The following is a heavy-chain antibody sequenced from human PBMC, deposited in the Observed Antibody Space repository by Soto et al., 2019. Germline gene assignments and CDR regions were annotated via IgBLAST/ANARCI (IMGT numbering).Heavy chain of an antibody. D-gene: IGHD3-10*01. J-gene: IGHJ5*02. CDR1: GYTFTSYG. V-gene: IGHV1-18*01. CDR2: ISAYNGNT. Sequence: ASVKVSCKASGYTFTSYGISWVRQAPGQGLEWMGWISAYNGNTNYAQKFQGRVTMTTDTSTSTVYMELRSLRSDDTAVYYCARGVGSGSYYNQYNWFDPWGQGTLVTVSS. CDR3: ARGVGSGSYYNQYNWFDP.